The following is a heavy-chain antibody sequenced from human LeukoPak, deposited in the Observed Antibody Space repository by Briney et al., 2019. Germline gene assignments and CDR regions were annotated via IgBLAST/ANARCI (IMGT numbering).Heavy chain of an antibody. D-gene: IGHD3-16*01. J-gene: IGHJ4*02. CDR2: IYPGDSDT. Sequence: GESLKISCKGSGYSFTSYWIGWVRQMPGKGLEWMGIIYPGDSDTRYSPSFQGQVTISADKSISTAYLQWSSLKASDTAMYYCARHGIYAEEEADAFDYWGQGTLVTVSS. CDR3: ARHGIYAEEEADAFDY. V-gene: IGHV5-51*01. CDR1: GYSFTSYW.